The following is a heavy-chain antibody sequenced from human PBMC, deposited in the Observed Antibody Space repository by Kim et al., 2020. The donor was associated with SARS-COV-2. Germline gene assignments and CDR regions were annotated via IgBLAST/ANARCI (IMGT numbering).Heavy chain of an antibody. D-gene: IGHD6-13*01. CDR2: MNPNSGNT. CDR3: ARGGVFGSSWPLDYYFDY. CDR1: GYTFTSYD. V-gene: IGHV1-8*01. Sequence: ASVKVSCKASGYTFTSYDINWVRQATGQGLEWMGWMNPNSGNTGYAQKFQGRVTMTRNTSISTAYMELSSLRSEDTAVYYCARGGVFGSSWPLDYYFDYWGQGTLVTVSS. J-gene: IGHJ4*02.